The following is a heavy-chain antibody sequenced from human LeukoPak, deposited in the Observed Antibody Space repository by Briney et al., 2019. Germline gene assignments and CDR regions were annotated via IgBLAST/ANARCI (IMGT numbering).Heavy chain of an antibody. CDR2: ISPDGSDT. D-gene: IGHD3-10*01. J-gene: IGHJ1*01. Sequence: GGSLRLSCATSGFTFSSYWIHWVRQAPGKGLVWVSRISPDGSDTNYADSVKGRFTVSRDNAKNTLYLQMSSLRADDTAVYYYVVNTGSGTFGHFQDWGQGTLVTVSS. CDR1: GFTFSSYW. V-gene: IGHV3-74*01. CDR3: VVNTGSGTFGHFQD.